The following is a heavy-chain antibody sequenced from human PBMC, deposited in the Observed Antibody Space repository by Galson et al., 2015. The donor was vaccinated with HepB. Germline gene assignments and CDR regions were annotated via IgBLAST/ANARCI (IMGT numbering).Heavy chain of an antibody. Sequence: SLRLSCAASGFSLEHNAMHWVRQAPGKGLEWVSGISWNSGTIGYADSVKGRFTISRDNAKNSLYLQMNSLRAEDTALYYCAKDMGRLLYSYYYYGMDVWGQGTTVIVSS. V-gene: IGHV3-9*01. CDR1: GFSLEHNA. J-gene: IGHJ6*02. CDR3: AKDMGRLLYSYYYYGMDV. D-gene: IGHD2-2*02. CDR2: ISWNSGTI.